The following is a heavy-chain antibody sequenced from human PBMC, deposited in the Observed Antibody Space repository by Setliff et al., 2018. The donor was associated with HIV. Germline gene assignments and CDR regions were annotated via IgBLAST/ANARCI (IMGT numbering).Heavy chain of an antibody. CDR1: GGSISSGSYY. CDR2: IYTSGST. J-gene: IGHJ4*02. D-gene: IGHD3-22*01. CDR3: ARSARVGYYDSSGYS. V-gene: IGHV4-61*02. Sequence: KPSETLSLTCTVSGGSISSGSYYWSWIRQPAGKGLEWIGRIYTSGSTNYNPSLKSRVTISVDTSKNQFSLKLSSVTAADTAVHYCARSARVGYYDSSGYSWGQGTLVTVSS.